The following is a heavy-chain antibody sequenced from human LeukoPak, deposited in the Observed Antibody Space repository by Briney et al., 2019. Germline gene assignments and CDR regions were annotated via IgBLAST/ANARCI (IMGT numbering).Heavy chain of an antibody. CDR2: IYGSDDKT. CDR1: GFTFSNYA. CDR3: ATTQGYYDA. J-gene: IGHJ5*02. Sequence: PGGSPRLSCVASGFTFSNYAMSWVRQAPGKGLELVSGIYGSDDKTVYGDAVKGRFTISRDNSKNTLYLQMNSLRADDTAVYYCATTQGYYDAWGQGALVTVSS. V-gene: IGHV3-23*01. D-gene: IGHD2-15*01.